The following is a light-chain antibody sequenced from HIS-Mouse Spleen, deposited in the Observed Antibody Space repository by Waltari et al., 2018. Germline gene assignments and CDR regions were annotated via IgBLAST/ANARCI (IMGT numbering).Light chain of an antibody. V-gene: IGLV2-8*01. CDR2: EVS. CDR1: SRDVGGYHY. CDR3: SSYAGSNNLV. Sequence: QSALTQPPSASGSPGQSVTISCPGTSRDVGGYHYVSWYQQHPGKAPKLLIYEVSKRPSGVPDRFSGSKSGNTASLTVSGLQAEDEADYYCSSYAGSNNLVFGGGTKLTVL. J-gene: IGLJ2*01.